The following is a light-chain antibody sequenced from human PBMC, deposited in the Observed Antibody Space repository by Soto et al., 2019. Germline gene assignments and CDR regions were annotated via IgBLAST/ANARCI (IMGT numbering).Light chain of an antibody. Sequence: QSALTQPRSVSGSPGQSVTISCTGTSSDVGGYNYVSWYQQHPGKAPKLMIFDVSKRPSGVPDRFSVSKSGNTASLTISRLQAEDEADYYCCSYAGSDVVFGGGTKLTVL. CDR3: CSYAGSDVV. CDR2: DVS. J-gene: IGLJ2*01. V-gene: IGLV2-11*01. CDR1: SSDVGGYNY.